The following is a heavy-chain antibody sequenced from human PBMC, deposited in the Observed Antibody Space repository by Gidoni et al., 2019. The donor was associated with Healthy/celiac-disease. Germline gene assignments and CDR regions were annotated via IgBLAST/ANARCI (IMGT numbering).Heavy chain of an antibody. V-gene: IGHV5-51*03. D-gene: IGHD3-22*01. CDR1: GYNITISW. CDR3: ARVPPYYDRRGYFWGGMYV. CDR2: IYPGDSDT. Sequence: QLVQSGAEVQKPGESLKNSGECSGYNITISWDAWVRQMPGRGLEWMGIIYPGDSDTRYSPSVQGQVTMSADTSITTAYLQWNSLKASDTAMYYCARVPPYYDRRGYFWGGMYVWGQGTTVTVS. J-gene: IGHJ6*02.